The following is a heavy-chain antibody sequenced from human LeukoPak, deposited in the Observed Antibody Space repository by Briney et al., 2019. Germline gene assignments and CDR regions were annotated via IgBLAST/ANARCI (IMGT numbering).Heavy chain of an antibody. V-gene: IGHV3-9*01. D-gene: IGHD6-13*01. CDR1: GFTFDDYA. Sequence: GGSLRLSCAASGFTFDDYAMHWVRQAPGKGLEWVSGISWNSGSIGYADSVKGRFTISGDNAKNSLYLQMNSLRAEDTAVYYCAKIASRFFYYMDVWGKGTTVTVSS. CDR3: AKIASRFFYYMDV. J-gene: IGHJ6*03. CDR2: ISWNSGSI.